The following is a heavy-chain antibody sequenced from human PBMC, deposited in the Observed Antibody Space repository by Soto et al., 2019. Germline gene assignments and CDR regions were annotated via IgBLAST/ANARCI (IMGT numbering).Heavy chain of an antibody. V-gene: IGHV4-34*01. D-gene: IGHD2-8*02. CDR1: GGSFSGYY. CDR3: ARDKITGLFDY. Sequence: QVQLQQWGAGLLKPSETLSLTCAVYGGSFSGYYWTWIRQPPGTGLEWIGEINHSGSTNYNPSLSRVVTISVDTSKSQFSLKLTSVTAADTAVYYGARDKITGLFDYWGQGTLVTVSS. J-gene: IGHJ4*02. CDR2: INHSGST.